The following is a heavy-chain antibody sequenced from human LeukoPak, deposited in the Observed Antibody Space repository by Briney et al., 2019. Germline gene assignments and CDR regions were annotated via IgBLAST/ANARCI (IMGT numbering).Heavy chain of an antibody. D-gene: IGHD6-13*01. V-gene: IGHV3-30*02. CDR1: GFTFSSYG. CDR2: IRYDGSNK. CDR3: ANDESSSWYNWFDP. Sequence: GGSLRLSCAASGFTFSSYGMHWVRQAPGKGLEWVAFIRYDGSNKYYADSVKGRFTISRDNSKNTLYLQMNSLRAEDTAVYYCANDESSSWYNWFDPWGQGTLVTVSP. J-gene: IGHJ5*02.